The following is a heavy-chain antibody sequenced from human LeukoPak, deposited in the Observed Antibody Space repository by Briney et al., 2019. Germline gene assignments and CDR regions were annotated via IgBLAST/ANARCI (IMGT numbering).Heavy chain of an antibody. V-gene: IGHV4-59*12. CDR3: ARKPIVNSAWYYFDY. Sequence: SETLSLICTVSGGSISSDYWSWIRQPPGKGLEWIGYMYYSGSTNYNPSLKSRVTISVDTSKNQFSLKLSSVTAADTAVYYCARKPIVNSAWYYFDYWGQGTLVTVSS. J-gene: IGHJ4*02. CDR2: MYYSGST. CDR1: GGSISSDY. D-gene: IGHD3-22*01.